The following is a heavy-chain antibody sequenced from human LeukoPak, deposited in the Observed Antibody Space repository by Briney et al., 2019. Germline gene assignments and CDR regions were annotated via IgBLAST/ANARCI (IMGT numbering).Heavy chain of an antibody. V-gene: IGHV4-4*02. J-gene: IGHJ4*02. CDR2: VHLDGRT. CDR1: GGSVINTNW. Sequence: SETLSLTCGVSGGSVINTNWWTWVRQPPGKGLEWIGEVHLDGRTNYNPSLESRLTMSVDVSENQVSLKLTSMTAADTAVYYCAREGGFYRPLDYSGQGTLVTVSS. CDR3: AREGGFYRPLDY. D-gene: IGHD3-3*01.